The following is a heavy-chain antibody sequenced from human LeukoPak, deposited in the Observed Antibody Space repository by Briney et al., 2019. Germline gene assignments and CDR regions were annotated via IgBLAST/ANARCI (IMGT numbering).Heavy chain of an antibody. V-gene: IGHV1-69*05. J-gene: IGHJ5*02. CDR2: IIPIFGTA. CDR1: GGTFSSYA. D-gene: IGHD6-13*01. CDR3: ARDSSGSSSWYFNWFDP. Sequence: VASVKVSCKASGGTFSSYAISWVRQAPGQGLEWMGGIIPIFGTANYAQKFQGRVTITTDESTSTAYMELSSLRSEDTAVYYCARDSSGSSSWYFNWFDPWGQGTLVTVSS.